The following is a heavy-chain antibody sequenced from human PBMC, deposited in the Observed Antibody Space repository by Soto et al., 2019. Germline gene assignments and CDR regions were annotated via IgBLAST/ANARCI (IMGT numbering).Heavy chain of an antibody. V-gene: IGHV1-2*02. CDR2: INAHSGGT. CDR1: GFSFTGYY. J-gene: IGHJ6*02. D-gene: IGHD3-22*01. CDR3: ARDFRIVVVSFGMDV. Sequence: ASVKVSCKASGFSFTGYYIHWLRQAPGQGLEWMGWINAHSGGTEYAQKFQGRVTMTRDTSISTAYMELSRLRSDDTAVYYCARDFRIVVVSFGMDVWGQGTTVTVSS.